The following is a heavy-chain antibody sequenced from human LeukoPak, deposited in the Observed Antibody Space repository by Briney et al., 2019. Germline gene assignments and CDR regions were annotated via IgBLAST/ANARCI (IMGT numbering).Heavy chain of an antibody. V-gene: IGHV1-18*01. CDR3: ARGPSRIVHAVRGMEDWFDP. Sequence: ASVNVSCTASGYTFTSYGISWVRQAPGQGLEWMGWISAYNGNTNYAQKLQGRVTMTTDTSTSTAYMELRSLRSDDTAVYYCARGPSRIVHAVRGMEDWFDPWGQGTLVTVSS. D-gene: IGHD1-26*01. CDR2: ISAYNGNT. J-gene: IGHJ5*02. CDR1: GYTFTSYG.